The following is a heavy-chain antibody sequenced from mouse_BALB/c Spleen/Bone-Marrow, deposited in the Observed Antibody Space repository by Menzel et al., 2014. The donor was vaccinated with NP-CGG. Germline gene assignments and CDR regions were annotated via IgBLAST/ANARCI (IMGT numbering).Heavy chain of an antibody. Sequence: QVQLQQSGTEVVGPGASVKLSCKASGYSFTTYWMNWVKQRPGQGLEWLGMIHPSDSETRLNQKFKDKATLTVDKSSSTAYMQLNSPTSEDSAVYYCAREKVYYGISWFAYWGQGTLVTVSA. J-gene: IGHJ3*01. CDR1: GYSFTTYW. D-gene: IGHD2-1*01. CDR2: IHPSDSET. V-gene: IGHV1-61*01. CDR3: AREKVYYGISWFAY.